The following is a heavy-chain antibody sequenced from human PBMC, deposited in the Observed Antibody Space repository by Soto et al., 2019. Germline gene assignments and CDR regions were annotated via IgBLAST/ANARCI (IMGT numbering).Heavy chain of an antibody. CDR2: ISGYNGYA. CDR3: ARRFFYGNLMTDSSLDV. CDR1: DHSFTTYG. Sequence: QVQLVQSGNEVKKPGASLKVSYKSSDHSFTTYGIAWVRQAPGQGLEWMGWISGYNGYANYAQKFQDRVTLTIDAPTSTAFMDLRSLRSADTAVYYCARRFFYGNLMTDSSLDVWGQGTTVTFSS. D-gene: IGHD3-3*01. V-gene: IGHV1-18*04. J-gene: IGHJ6*02.